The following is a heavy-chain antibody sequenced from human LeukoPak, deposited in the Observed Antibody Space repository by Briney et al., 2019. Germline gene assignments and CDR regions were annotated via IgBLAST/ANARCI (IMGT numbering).Heavy chain of an antibody. CDR2: ISGDGATT. CDR3: AKDNQRGGFQH. J-gene: IGHJ1*01. Sequence: GGSLRLSCAASGFSFDYNAMYWVRQAPGKGLERVSLISGDGATTYYADSVKGRFNISRDNSKSSLYLQMNSLRSDDSALYYCAKDNQRGGFQHWGQGTLVTVSS. D-gene: IGHD3-16*01. CDR1: GFSFDYNA. V-gene: IGHV3-43*02.